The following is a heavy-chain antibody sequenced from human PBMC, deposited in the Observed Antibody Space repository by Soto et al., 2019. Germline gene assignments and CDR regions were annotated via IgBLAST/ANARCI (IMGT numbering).Heavy chain of an antibody. V-gene: IGHV1-18*01. Sequence: QVHLVQSGAVVKKPGASVKVSCKGSGYAFTTYGITWVRQAHGQGLEWMGWISAHNGNTNYAQKLQGRVTVTRDTSTSTAYLELRSLRSDDTAVYYCARGRYGDYWGQGALVTVSS. J-gene: IGHJ4*02. CDR2: ISAHNGNT. D-gene: IGHD1-1*01. CDR3: ARGRYGDY. CDR1: GYAFTTYG.